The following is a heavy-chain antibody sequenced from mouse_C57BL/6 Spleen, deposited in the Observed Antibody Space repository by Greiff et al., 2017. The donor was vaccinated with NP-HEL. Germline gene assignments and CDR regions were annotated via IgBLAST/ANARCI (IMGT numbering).Heavy chain of an antibody. CDR3: ARSPDYGSPSYFDV. CDR1: GYTFTSYG. CDR2: IYPRSGNT. D-gene: IGHD1-1*01. J-gene: IGHJ1*03. Sequence: QVQLQQSGAELARPGASVKLSCKASGYTFTSYGISWVKQRTGQGLEWIGEIYPRSGNTYYNEKFKGKATLTADKSSSKAYMELRSLTSEDSAVYFCARSPDYGSPSYFDVWGTGTTVTVSS. V-gene: IGHV1-81*01.